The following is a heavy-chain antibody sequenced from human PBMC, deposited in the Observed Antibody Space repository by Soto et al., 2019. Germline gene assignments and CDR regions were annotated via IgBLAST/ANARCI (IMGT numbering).Heavy chain of an antibody. CDR3: TTAFGGRFLEWHWALYNYGMDV. CDR2: IKRRTHGGTT. D-gene: IGHD3-3*01. J-gene: IGHJ6*02. CDR1: GFTFSNAW. Sequence: EVQLVESGGDLVKPGGSLRLSCVASGFTFSNAWMNWVRQAPGKGLEWVGRIKRRTHGGTTDYAAPVKGRFTISRDDSEDTLYLQMNSLKTEDTAVYYCTTAFGGRFLEWHWALYNYGMDVWGQGTPVTVSS. V-gene: IGHV3-15*07.